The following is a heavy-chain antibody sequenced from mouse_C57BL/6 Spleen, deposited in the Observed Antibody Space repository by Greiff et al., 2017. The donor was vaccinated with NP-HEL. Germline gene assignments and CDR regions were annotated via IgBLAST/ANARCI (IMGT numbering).Heavy chain of an antibody. J-gene: IGHJ3*01. V-gene: IGHV5-6*01. D-gene: IGHD1-1*01. CDR2: ISSGGSYT. CDR3: ARHKDYYGSLATFAY. Sequence: EVKLVESGGDLVKPGGSLKLSCAASGFTFSSYGMSWVRQTPDKRLEWVATISSGGSYTSYPDSVKGRFTISRDNAKNTLYLQMSSLKSEDTAMYYCARHKDYYGSLATFAYWGQGTLVTVSA. CDR1: GFTFSSYG.